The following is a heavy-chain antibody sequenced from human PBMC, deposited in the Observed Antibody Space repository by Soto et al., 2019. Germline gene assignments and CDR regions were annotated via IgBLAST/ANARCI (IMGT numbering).Heavy chain of an antibody. J-gene: IGHJ4*02. CDR1: GFTFSSYA. Sequence: EVQLLESGGGLVQPGGSLRLSCAASGFTFSSYAMSWVRQAPGKGLEWVSAIRGSGGSTYYADSVKGRFTISRDNSKNTLYLQMNSLRAEDTAVYYCANTYSSSWYYFDYWGQGTLVTVSS. D-gene: IGHD6-13*01. CDR3: ANTYSSSWYYFDY. CDR2: IRGSGGST. V-gene: IGHV3-23*01.